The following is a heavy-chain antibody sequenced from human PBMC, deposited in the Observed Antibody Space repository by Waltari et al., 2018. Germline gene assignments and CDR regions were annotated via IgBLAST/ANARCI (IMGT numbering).Heavy chain of an antibody. D-gene: IGHD2-8*02. J-gene: IGHJ4*02. CDR1: GFTFSSYA. CDR2: ISYDGSNK. Sequence: QVQLVESGGGVVQPGRSLRLSCAASGFTFSSYAMHWVRQAPGKGLEWVAVISYDGSNKYYADSVKGRFTISRDNSKNTLYLQMNSLRAEDTAVYYCARVPVGYDGFFDYWGQGTLVTVSS. CDR3: ARVPVGYDGFFDY. V-gene: IGHV3-30-3*01.